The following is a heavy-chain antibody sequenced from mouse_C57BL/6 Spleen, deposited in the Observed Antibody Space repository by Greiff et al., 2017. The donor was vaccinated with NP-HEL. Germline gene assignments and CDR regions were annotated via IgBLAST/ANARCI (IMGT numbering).Heavy chain of an antibody. J-gene: IGHJ2*01. CDR2: IDPSDSYT. V-gene: IGHV1-59*01. CDR3: ARDSGSSPYYFDY. D-gene: IGHD1-1*01. Sequence: VQLQQPGAELVRPGTSVKLSCKASGYTFTSYWMHWVKQRPGQGLEWIGVIDPSDSYTNYNQKFKGKATLTVDTSSSTAYMQLSSLTSEDAAVYYCARDSGSSPYYFDYWGQGTTRTVSS. CDR1: GYTFTSYW.